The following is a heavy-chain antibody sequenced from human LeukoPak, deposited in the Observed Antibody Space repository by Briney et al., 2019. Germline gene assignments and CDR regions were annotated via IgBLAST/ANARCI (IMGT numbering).Heavy chain of an antibody. CDR1: GFTFSSFG. Sequence: PGGSLRLSCAASGFTFSSFGMHWVRQAPGKGLEWVSAISGSGGSTYYADSVKGRFTISRDNSKNTLYLQMTSLRAEDTAVYYCAKAGSGWYRDYFDYWGQGTLVTVSS. J-gene: IGHJ4*02. CDR3: AKAGSGWYRDYFDY. CDR2: ISGSGGST. D-gene: IGHD6-19*01. V-gene: IGHV3-23*01.